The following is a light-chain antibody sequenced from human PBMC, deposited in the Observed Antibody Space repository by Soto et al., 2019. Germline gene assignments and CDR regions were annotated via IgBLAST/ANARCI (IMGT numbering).Light chain of an antibody. V-gene: IGLV2-14*01. CDR1: SSDVGGYNY. CDR2: DVS. CDR3: SSYTSSSTYVV. J-gene: IGLJ2*01. Sequence: QSALTQPASVSGSPGQSITISCTGTSSDVGGYNYVSWYQQHPGKAPKLMIYDVSNRPSGVSNRFSGSKSGNTASLTISGLQAEDEADYCCSSYTSSSTYVVFGGGTKL.